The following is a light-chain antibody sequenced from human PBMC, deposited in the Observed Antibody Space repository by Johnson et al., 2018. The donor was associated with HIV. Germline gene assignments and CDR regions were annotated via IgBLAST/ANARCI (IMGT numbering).Light chain of an antibody. CDR2: DNN. CDR1: SSNIGNNY. Sequence: QSVLTQPPSVSAAPGQKVTISCSGSSSNIGNNYVSWYQQLPGTAPKLLIYDNNKRPSGIPDRFSGSKSGTSATLGITGLQTGDEADYYCGTWDSSLRVGFFGTGTKVTVL. J-gene: IGLJ1*01. CDR3: GTWDSSLRVGF. V-gene: IGLV1-51*01.